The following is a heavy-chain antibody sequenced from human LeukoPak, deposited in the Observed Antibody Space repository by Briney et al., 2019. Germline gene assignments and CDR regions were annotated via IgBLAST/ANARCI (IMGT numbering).Heavy chain of an antibody. V-gene: IGHV3-21*01. CDR2: ISSSSSYI. J-gene: IGHJ5*02. D-gene: IGHD6-13*01. CDR1: GFTLSSYS. CDR3: ARVKGLYSRSP. Sequence: PGGSLRLSCAASGFTLSSYSMNWVRQPPAKGLEWVSSISSSSSYIYYADSVKGRFTISRDNAKNSLYLQMNSLRAEDTAVYYCARVKGLYSRSPWGQGTLVTVSS.